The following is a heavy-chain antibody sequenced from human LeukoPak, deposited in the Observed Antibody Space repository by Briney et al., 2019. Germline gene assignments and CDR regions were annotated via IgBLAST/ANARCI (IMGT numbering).Heavy chain of an antibody. CDR1: GGTFSSYA. J-gene: IGHJ3*02. CDR2: IIPIFGTA. D-gene: IGHD3-10*01. Sequence: FSVKVSCQASGGTFSSYAISWVRQAPGQGLEWMGGIIPIFGTANYAQKFQGRVTITTDESTSTAYMELSSLRSEDTAVYYCARGGRRDDAFDIWGQGTMVTVSS. V-gene: IGHV1-69*05. CDR3: ARGGRRDDAFDI.